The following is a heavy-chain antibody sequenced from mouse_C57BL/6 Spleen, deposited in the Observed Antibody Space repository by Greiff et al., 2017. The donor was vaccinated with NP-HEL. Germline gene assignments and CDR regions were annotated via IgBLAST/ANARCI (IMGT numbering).Heavy chain of an antibody. CDR3: ARGTTVVACDY. CDR1: GYTFTDYY. J-gene: IGHJ2*01. V-gene: IGHV1-26*01. Sequence: EVQLQQSGPELVKPGASVKISCKASGYTFTDYYMNWVKQSHGKSLEWIGDINPNNGGTSYNQKFKGKATLTVDKSSSTAYMELRSLTSEDSAVYYCARGTTVVACDYWGQGTTLTVSS. CDR2: INPNNGGT. D-gene: IGHD1-1*01.